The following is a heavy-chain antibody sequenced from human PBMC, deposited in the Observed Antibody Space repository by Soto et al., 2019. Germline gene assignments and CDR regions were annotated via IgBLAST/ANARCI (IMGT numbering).Heavy chain of an antibody. CDR3: ARNAWFGGGHYSAGMDV. CDR1: GGSISRGGYS. J-gene: IGHJ6*02. Sequence: PSEALSLTCAVSGGSISRGGYSWSWIRQPPGKGLEWIGYIYHSGSTYYNPSLKSRVTISVDRSKNQFSLKLSSVTAADTAVYYCARNAWFGGGHYSAGMDVWGQGTTVTVSS. D-gene: IGHD3-10*01. CDR2: IYHSGST. V-gene: IGHV4-30-2*01.